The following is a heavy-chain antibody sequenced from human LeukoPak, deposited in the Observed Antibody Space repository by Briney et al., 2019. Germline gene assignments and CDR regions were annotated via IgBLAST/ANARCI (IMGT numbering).Heavy chain of an antibody. Sequence: ASVKVSCKASGYTFTSYYMHWVRQAPGQGLEWMGIINPSGGSTSYAQKFQGRVTMTWDMSTSTVYMELSSLRSEDTAVYYCAGGGGGYLDAFDIWGQGTMVTVSS. J-gene: IGHJ3*02. CDR2: INPSGGST. D-gene: IGHD3-22*01. V-gene: IGHV1-46*01. CDR3: AGGGGGYLDAFDI. CDR1: GYTFTSYY.